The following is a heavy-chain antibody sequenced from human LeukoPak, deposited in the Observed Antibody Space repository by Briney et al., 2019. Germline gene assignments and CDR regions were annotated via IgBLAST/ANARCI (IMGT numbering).Heavy chain of an antibody. J-gene: IGHJ4*02. CDR1: GYTLTELS. CDR2: FDPEDGET. D-gene: IGHD1-26*01. CDR3: ATDPGWESAFGG. Sequence: ASVKVSCKVSGYTLTELSMHWVRQAPGKGLEWMGGFDPEDGETIYAQKFQGRVTMTEDTSTDTAYMELSSLRSEDTAVYYCATDPGWESAFGGRGQGTLVAVSS. V-gene: IGHV1-24*01.